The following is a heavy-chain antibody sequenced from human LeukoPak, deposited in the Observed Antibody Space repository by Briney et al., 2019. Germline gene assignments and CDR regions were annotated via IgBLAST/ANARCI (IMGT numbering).Heavy chain of an antibody. CDR1: GITLSNYG. CDR3: AKDRLAHLSCATCSVDY. J-gene: IGHJ4*02. Sequence: GGSLRLSCAASGITLSNYGMHWARQAPGKGLEWVAFIPYDERNHYYADSVKGRFTISRDKSKKTLHLQMNSLTADDTAVYYCAKDRLAHLSCATCSVDYWGQGTLVMVSS. V-gene: IGHV3-30*02. D-gene: IGHD2-15*01. CDR2: IPYDERNH.